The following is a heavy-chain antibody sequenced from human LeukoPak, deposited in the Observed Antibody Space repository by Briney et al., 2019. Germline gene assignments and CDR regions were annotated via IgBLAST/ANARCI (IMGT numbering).Heavy chain of an antibody. CDR3: ARRRSDDSSGYYYFDY. J-gene: IGHJ4*02. D-gene: IGHD3-22*01. CDR2: IYTSGST. V-gene: IGHV4-4*09. CDR1: GGSISSYY. Sequence: SETLSLTCTVSGGSISSYYWSWIRQPPGKGLEWIGYIYTSGSTNYNPSLKSRVTISVDTSKNQFSLKLSSVTAADTAVYYCARRRSDDSSGYYYFDYWGQGALVTVSS.